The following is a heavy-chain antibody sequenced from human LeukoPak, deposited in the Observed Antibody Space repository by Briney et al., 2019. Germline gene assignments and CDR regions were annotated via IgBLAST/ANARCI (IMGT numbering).Heavy chain of an antibody. CDR3: AKGSSGYFADL. CDR2: ISNDGGGT. V-gene: IGHV3-23*01. Sequence: GGSLRLSCTASGFIFNNYGLIWVRQAPGKGLEWVSAISNDGGGTQYADFVEGRFTISRDNSKNTLFLQMSSLRAEDTALYYCAKGSSGYFADLWGQGTLVTVSS. J-gene: IGHJ5*02. D-gene: IGHD3-22*01. CDR1: GFIFNNYG.